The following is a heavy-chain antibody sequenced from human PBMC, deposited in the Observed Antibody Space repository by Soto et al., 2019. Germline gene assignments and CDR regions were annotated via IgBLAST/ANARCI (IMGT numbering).Heavy chain of an antibody. D-gene: IGHD3-22*01. CDR2: ISAYNGNT. J-gene: IGHJ4*02. V-gene: IGHV1-18*01. CDR3: ARGGYYDSSGYLDY. CDR1: GYNFNTFD. Sequence: ASVKVSCKASGYNFNTFDIYWVRQAPGQGLEWMGWISAYNGNTNYAQKLQGRVTMTTDTSTSTAYMELRSLRSDDTAVYYCARGGYYDSSGYLDYWGQGTLVTVSS.